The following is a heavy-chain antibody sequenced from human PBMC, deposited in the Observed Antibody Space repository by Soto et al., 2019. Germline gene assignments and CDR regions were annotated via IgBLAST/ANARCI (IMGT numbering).Heavy chain of an antibody. Sequence: QLQLQESGPGLVKPSETLSLTCTVSGGSISSYSHYWGWIRQPPGKGLEWIGSIYYTGSTDYNPSLNSRVTLSVDTSKNLFSLKLSSVTAADPAIYYCARNSTYYSGFDPWGQGTLVTVSS. J-gene: IGHJ5*02. CDR2: IYYTGST. V-gene: IGHV4-39*01. CDR1: GGSISSYSHY. D-gene: IGHD4-4*01. CDR3: ARNSTYYSGFDP.